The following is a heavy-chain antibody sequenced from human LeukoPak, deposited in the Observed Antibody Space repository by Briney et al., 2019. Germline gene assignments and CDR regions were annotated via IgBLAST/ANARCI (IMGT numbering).Heavy chain of an antibody. CDR3: ARDTTNVYYYDTSGYDH. Sequence: SETLSLTCTVSGGSVSSDTHYWSWIRQPPGKGLEWIGYIYYSGSTKYNPSLKSRVTISVDTSKNQFSLKLSSVTAADTAVYYCARDTTNVYYYDTSGYDHWGQGTLVTVSS. CDR1: GGSVSSDTHY. V-gene: IGHV4-61*01. CDR2: IYYSGST. D-gene: IGHD3-22*01. J-gene: IGHJ4*02.